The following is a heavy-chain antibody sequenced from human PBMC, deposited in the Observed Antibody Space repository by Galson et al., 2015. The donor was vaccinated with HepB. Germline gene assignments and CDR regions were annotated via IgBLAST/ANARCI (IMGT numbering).Heavy chain of an antibody. D-gene: IGHD3-10*01. J-gene: IGHJ6*02. Sequence: SVKVSCKASGYTFTSYGISWVRQAPGQGLEWMGWISAYNGNTNYAQKLQGRVTMTTDTSTSTAYMELRSLRSDDTAVYYCARDRPVRGASLGRQYGYYYYGMDVWVQGTTVTVSS. CDR2: ISAYNGNT. V-gene: IGHV1-18*01. CDR1: GYTFTSYG. CDR3: ARDRPVRGASLGRQYGYYYYGMDV.